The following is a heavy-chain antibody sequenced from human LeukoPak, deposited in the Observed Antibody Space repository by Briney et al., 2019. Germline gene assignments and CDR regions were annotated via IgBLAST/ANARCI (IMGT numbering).Heavy chain of an antibody. CDR2: ISYDGTNK. J-gene: IGHJ5*02. Sequence: GGSLRLSCAASGFTSNSYAMHWVRLAPGKGLEWVAVISYDGTNKYYADSVKGRFTISRDNSKNTLYLQMISLRTEDTAVYYCARDPLAWGQGTLVTVSS. CDR1: GFTSNSYA. V-gene: IGHV3-30-3*01. CDR3: ARDPLA.